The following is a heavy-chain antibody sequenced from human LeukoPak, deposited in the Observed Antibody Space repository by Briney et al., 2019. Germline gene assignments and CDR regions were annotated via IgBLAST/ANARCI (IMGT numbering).Heavy chain of an antibody. CDR2: ISAYNGNT. V-gene: IGHV1-18*01. CDR3: AACSTSCYSRAFDI. Sequence: ASVKVSCKASGYTFTSYGISWVRQVPGQGLEWMGWISAYNGNTNYAQKLQGRVTMTTDTSTSTAYMELRSLRSDDTAVYYCAACSTSCYSRAFDIWGQGTMVTVSS. CDR1: GYTFTSYG. D-gene: IGHD2-2*01. J-gene: IGHJ3*02.